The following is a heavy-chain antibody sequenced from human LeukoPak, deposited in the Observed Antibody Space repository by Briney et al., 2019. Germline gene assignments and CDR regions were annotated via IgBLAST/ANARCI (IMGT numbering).Heavy chain of an antibody. D-gene: IGHD2-8*01. CDR1: GGTFSSYA. CDR2: IIPIFGTA. V-gene: IGHV1-69*01. CDR3: ARDQRYCTNGVCYPATPFDY. Sequence: SVKVSCKASGGTFSSYAISWVRQAPGQGLEWMGGIIPIFGTANYAQKFQGRVTITADESTSTAYMELRSLRSDDTAVYYCARDQRYCTNGVCYPATPFDYWGQGTLVTVSS. J-gene: IGHJ4*02.